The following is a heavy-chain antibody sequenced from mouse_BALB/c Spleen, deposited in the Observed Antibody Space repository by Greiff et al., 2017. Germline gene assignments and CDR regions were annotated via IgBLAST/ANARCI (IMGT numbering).Heavy chain of an antibody. D-gene: IGHD2-1*01. V-gene: IGHV5-6*01. Sequence: EVQRVESGGDLVKPGGSLKLSCAASGFTFSSYGMSWVRQTPDKRLEWVATISSGGSYTYYPDSVKGRFTISRDNAKNTLYLQMSSLRSEDTAMYYCARDGEEGNYVAWFAYWGQGTLVTVSA. J-gene: IGHJ3*01. CDR3: ARDGEEGNYVAWFAY. CDR1: GFTFSSYG. CDR2: ISSGGSYT.